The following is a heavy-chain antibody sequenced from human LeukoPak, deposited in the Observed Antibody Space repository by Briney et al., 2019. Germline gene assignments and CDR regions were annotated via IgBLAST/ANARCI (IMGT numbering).Heavy chain of an antibody. V-gene: IGHV4-39*01. CDR2: MYYSGST. D-gene: IGHD4-17*01. Sequence: PSETLPLTCTVSGGSISSSRYSWGWIRQPPGKGLEWIGNMYYSGSTYYNLSLKTRVTISVDTSKNQFSLKLSSVTAADTAVYYCARWADYGDQGSYFDYWGQGTLVTVSS. CDR1: GGSISSSRYS. CDR3: ARWADYGDQGSYFDY. J-gene: IGHJ4*02.